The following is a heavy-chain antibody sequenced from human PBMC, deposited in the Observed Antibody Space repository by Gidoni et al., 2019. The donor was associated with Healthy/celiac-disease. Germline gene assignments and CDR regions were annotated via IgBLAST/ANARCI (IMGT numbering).Heavy chain of an antibody. J-gene: IGHJ4*02. CDR2: INHSGNT. V-gene: IGHV4-34*01. D-gene: IGHD2-15*01. Sequence: QVQLQQWGAGLLKPSETLSLTCAVYGGSFSGYYWSWIRQPPGKGLEWIGEINHSGNTNYNPSLKSRVTISVDTSKNQFSLKLSSVTAADTAVYYCARSGVVVAAKDYWGQGTLVTVSS. CDR3: ARSGVVVAAKDY. CDR1: GGSFSGYY.